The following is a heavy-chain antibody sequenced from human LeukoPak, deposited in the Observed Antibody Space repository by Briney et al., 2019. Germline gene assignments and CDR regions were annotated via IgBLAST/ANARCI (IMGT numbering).Heavy chain of an antibody. V-gene: IGHV3-23*01. D-gene: IGHD5-12*01. J-gene: IGHJ4*02. CDR1: GFTLSSYE. Sequence: GGSLRLSCAASGFTLSSYEMNWVRQAPGMGLEWVSAIGGSDGNTYYADSVKGRFTISRDNSKNSLYLQINSLRADDTAVYYCAKVQYSDYDMNFDSWGQGTLVTVSS. CDR2: IGGSDGNT. CDR3: AKVQYSDYDMNFDS.